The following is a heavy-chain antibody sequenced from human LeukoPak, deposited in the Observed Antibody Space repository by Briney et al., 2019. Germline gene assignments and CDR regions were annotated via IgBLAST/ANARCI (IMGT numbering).Heavy chain of an antibody. J-gene: IGHJ4*02. V-gene: IGHV5-51*01. CDR2: IYPGDSDT. CDR1: GYSFTTYW. D-gene: IGHD6-19*01. CDR3: ARLSGGWFKYPYYFDY. Sequence: GESLKISCKGSGYSFTTYWIGWVRQTPGKGLEWMGIIYPGDSDTRYSPSFRGQVTISADKSISTAYLQWSSLKASDTAMYYCARLSGGWFKYPYYFDYWGQGTLVTVSS.